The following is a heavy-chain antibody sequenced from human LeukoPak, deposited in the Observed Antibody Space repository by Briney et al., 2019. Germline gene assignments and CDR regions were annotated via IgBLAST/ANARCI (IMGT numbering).Heavy chain of an antibody. CDR3: AKEIFSGLLYIDY. Sequence: GGSLRLSCAASGFTFSSSSISWVRQAPGKGLEWVSAITEAVGSTLYADSVKGRFTISSDNSKNTVYLQMNSLRPEDMAVYYCAKEIFSGLLYIDYWGQGTLVTVSS. V-gene: IGHV3-23*01. J-gene: IGHJ4*02. CDR2: ITEAVGST. CDR1: GFTFSSSS. D-gene: IGHD5-12*01.